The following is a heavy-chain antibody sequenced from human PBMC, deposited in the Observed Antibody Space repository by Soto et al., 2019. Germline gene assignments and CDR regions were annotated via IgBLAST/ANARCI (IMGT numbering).Heavy chain of an antibody. CDR1: GFTFSSYG. J-gene: IGHJ2*01. CDR3: ARDGAVAGGVHWYFDL. CDR2: IWYDGSNK. Sequence: QVQLVESGGGVVQPGRSLRLSCAASGFTFSSYGMHWVRQAPGKGLEWVAVIWYDGSNKYYADSVKGRFTISRANSKNSLYLEMNSLRADDTAVSHCARDGAVAGGVHWYFDLWGRGALVTVSS. D-gene: IGHD6-19*01. V-gene: IGHV3-33*01.